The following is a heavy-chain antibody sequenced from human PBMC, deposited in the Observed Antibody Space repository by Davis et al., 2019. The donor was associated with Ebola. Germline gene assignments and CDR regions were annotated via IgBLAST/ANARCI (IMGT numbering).Heavy chain of an antibody. V-gene: IGHV3-73*01. CDR1: GFIFSGSA. CDR2: IRSKANSYAT. J-gene: IGHJ4*02. Sequence: GESLNTSCAASGFIFSGSAMHWVRQASGKGLEWVGRIRSKANSYATAYAASVKGRFTISRDDSKNTAYLQMNSLKTEDTAVYYCTSFYGDQDYWGQGTLVTVSS. D-gene: IGHD4-17*01. CDR3: TSFYGDQDY.